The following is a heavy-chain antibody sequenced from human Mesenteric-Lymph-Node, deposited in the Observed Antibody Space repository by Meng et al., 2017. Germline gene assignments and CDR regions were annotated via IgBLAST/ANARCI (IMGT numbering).Heavy chain of an antibody. CDR1: GGGFNGYY. CDR2: INHSGNT. V-gene: IGHV4-34*01. Sequence: QLQQWGAGLLQPSETLSLTGGFSGGGFNGYYWSWIRQPPGKGLEWIAEINHSGNTNYNPSLKSRVTISVDRSNNQFSLRLKSVSAADTAVYYCARGRFGDAANSYNWFDPWGQGTLVTVSS. J-gene: IGHJ5*02. D-gene: IGHD3-10*01. CDR3: ARGRFGDAANSYNWFDP.